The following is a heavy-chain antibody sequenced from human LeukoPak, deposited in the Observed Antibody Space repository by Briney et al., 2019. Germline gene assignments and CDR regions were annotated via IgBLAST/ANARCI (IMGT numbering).Heavy chain of an antibody. Sequence: SVKVSCKASGGTFISYAISWVRQAPGQGLEWMGGIIPIFGTANYAQKFQGRVTITTDESTSTAYMELSSLRSEDTAVYYCASRLRGIAAAGSELVDYWGQGTLVTVSS. CDR1: GGTFISYA. D-gene: IGHD6-13*01. CDR3: ASRLRGIAAAGSELVDY. CDR2: IIPIFGTA. V-gene: IGHV1-69*05. J-gene: IGHJ4*02.